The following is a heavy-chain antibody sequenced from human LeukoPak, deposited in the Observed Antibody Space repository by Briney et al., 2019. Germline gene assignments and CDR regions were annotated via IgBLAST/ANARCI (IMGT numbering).Heavy chain of an antibody. CDR3: ARATDSNGWLFDY. D-gene: IGHD6-19*01. CDR2: IYYSGST. CDR1: GGSISSYY. Sequence: SETLSLTCTVSGGSISSYYWSWIRQPPGKGLEWIGYIYYSGSTNYNPSLKSRVTISVDTSKNQFSLKLSSVTAADTAVYYCARATDSNGWLFDYWGQGTLATVSS. V-gene: IGHV4-59*01. J-gene: IGHJ4*02.